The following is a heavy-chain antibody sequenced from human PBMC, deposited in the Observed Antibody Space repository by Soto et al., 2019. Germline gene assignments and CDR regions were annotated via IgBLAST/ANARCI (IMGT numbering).Heavy chain of an antibody. CDR3: AAGGGLPRYY. V-gene: IGHV4-30-2*01. Sequence: QLQLQESGSGLVKPSQTLSLTCAVSGGTISSGGYSWSWIRQPPGKGLEWIGYIYHSGSTYYNPCLKSRVTISVDRPKKQCSLQLSSVTAADTAVYYCAAGGGLPRYYWGQGTLVTVSS. D-gene: IGHD5-12*01. CDR1: GGTISSGGYS. J-gene: IGHJ4*02. CDR2: IYHSGST.